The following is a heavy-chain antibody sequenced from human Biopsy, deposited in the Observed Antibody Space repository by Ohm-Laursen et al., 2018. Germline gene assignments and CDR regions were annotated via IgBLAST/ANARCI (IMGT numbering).Heavy chain of an antibody. CDR3: VREGLDCAGGTCYSGPLDL. CDR2: ISPYFGNT. D-gene: IGHD2-15*01. J-gene: IGHJ4*03. V-gene: IGHV1-18*01. Sequence: GSSVKVSCNASGYSFTSYGMNWVRQAPGQGLEWVGWISPYFGNTNSTQKLQARVTLSTETSTDTAYMELRSLRYDDTAIYYCVREGLDCAGGTCYSGPLDLWGQGTLITVSS. CDR1: GYSFTSYG.